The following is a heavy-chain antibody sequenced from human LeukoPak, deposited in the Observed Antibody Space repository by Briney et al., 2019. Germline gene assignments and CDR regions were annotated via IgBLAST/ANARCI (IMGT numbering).Heavy chain of an antibody. V-gene: IGHV3-11*04. D-gene: IGHD6-13*01. CDR3: ARDTPDGAAGTGGFDY. J-gene: IGHJ4*02. CDR1: GFTFSDYY. Sequence: GGSLRLSCAASGFTFSDYYMSWIRQAPGKGLEWVSYISSSGSTIYYADSVKGRFTISRDNAKNTLYLQMNSLRAEDTAVYYCARDTPDGAAGTGGFDYWGQGTLVTVSS. CDR2: ISSSGSTI.